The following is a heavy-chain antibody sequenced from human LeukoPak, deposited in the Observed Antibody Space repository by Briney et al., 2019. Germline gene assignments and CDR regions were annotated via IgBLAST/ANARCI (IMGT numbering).Heavy chain of an antibody. V-gene: IGHV1-46*01. Sequence: ASVKVSCKASGYTFTSYYMHWVRQAPGQGLEWMGIINPSGGSTSYAQKFQGRVTMTRDTSTSTVYMELSRLRSDDTAVYYCARVPPDNWNGDYWGQGTLVTVSS. D-gene: IGHD1-1*01. CDR1: GYTFTSYY. CDR3: ARVPPDNWNGDY. CDR2: INPSGGST. J-gene: IGHJ4*02.